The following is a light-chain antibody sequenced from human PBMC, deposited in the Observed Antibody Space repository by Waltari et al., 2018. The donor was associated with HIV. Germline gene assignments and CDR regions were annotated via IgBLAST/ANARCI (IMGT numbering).Light chain of an antibody. CDR1: YDY. CDR2: DNN. Sequence: QSVLTQPPSVSAAPGQKVTISCSGSYDYVSWYQHVPGAAPKLLIYDNNKRPSGIPDRCSGSKSGTSATLGITGLQTGDEADYYCGTWDPRLSAGVFGGGTKLTVL. V-gene: IGLV1-51*01. J-gene: IGLJ3*02. CDR3: GTWDPRLSAGV.